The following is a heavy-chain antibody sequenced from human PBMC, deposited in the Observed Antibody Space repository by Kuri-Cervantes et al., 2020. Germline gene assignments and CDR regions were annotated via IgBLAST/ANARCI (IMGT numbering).Heavy chain of an antibody. D-gene: IGHD2-21*01. CDR2: INYSGST. V-gene: IGHV4-34*01. Sequence: GSLRLSCAVYGGSFSGYYWSWIRQPPGKGLEWIGEINYSGSTNYNPSLKSRVTISIDTSKNQFSLKLSSVTAADTAVYHCARGTPLIRPGNWFDPWGQGTLVTVSS. J-gene: IGHJ5*02. CDR1: GGSFSGYY. CDR3: ARGTPLIRPGNWFDP.